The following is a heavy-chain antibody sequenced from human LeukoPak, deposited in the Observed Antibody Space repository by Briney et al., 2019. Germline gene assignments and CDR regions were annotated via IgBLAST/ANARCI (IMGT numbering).Heavy chain of an antibody. CDR3: ARVVGMVYAYNWFDP. CDR2: ISAYNGNT. Sequence: ASVKVSCKASGYTFTKYGITWVRQAPGQGLEWMGWISAYNGNTNYAQKLQGRVTMTTDTSTSTAYMELRSLRSDDTAVYYCARVVGMVYAYNWFDPWGQGTLVTVSS. D-gene: IGHD2-8*01. CDR1: GYTFTKYG. J-gene: IGHJ5*02. V-gene: IGHV1-18*01.